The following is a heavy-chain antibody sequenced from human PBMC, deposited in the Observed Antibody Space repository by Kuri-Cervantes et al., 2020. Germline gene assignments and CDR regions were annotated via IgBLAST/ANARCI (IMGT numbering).Heavy chain of an antibody. CDR3: ARAAAAAPVAD. CDR1: GYSISSSYY. D-gene: IGHD6-13*01. V-gene: IGHV4-38-2*02. Sequence: SETLSLTCTVSGYSISSSYYWGWIRQPPGKGLEWIGSIYYSGSTYYNPSLKSRVTISVDTSKNQFSLKLNSVTAADTAVYYCARAAAAAPVADWGQGTLVTVSS. CDR2: IYYSGST. J-gene: IGHJ4*02.